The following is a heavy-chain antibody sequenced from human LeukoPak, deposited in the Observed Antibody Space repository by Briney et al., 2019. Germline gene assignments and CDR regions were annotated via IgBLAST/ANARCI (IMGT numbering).Heavy chain of an antibody. D-gene: IGHD3-22*01. Sequence: SVKVSCKASGGTFSSYAISWVRQAPGQGLEWMGGIIPIFGTANYAQKSQGRVTITADESTSTAYMELSSLRSEDTAVYYCARGATMIADAFDIWGQGTMVTVSS. J-gene: IGHJ3*02. CDR3: ARGATMIADAFDI. V-gene: IGHV1-69*13. CDR1: GGTFSSYA. CDR2: IIPIFGTA.